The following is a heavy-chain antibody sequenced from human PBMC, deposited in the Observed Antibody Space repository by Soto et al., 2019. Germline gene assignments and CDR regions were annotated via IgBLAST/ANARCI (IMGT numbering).Heavy chain of an antibody. D-gene: IGHD3-10*01. Sequence: QVQLVQSGAEVKKPGASVKVSCKASGYTFTSYGISWVRQAPGQGLEWMGWINAYNGNTNYAQNLQGRLTMTTDTSTSTGYMELRSRRSDDTAVYYCARDWFVVDYWGQGTLVTVSS. CDR3: ARDWFVVDY. CDR1: GYTFTSYG. CDR2: INAYNGNT. J-gene: IGHJ4*02. V-gene: IGHV1-18*01.